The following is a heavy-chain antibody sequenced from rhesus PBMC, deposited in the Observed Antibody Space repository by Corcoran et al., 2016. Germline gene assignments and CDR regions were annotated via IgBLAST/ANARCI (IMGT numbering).Heavy chain of an antibody. CDR2: IYGSGSST. CDR3: ARLHSGSYYLNYYGLDS. V-gene: IGHV4S11*01. D-gene: IGHD3-16*01. CDR1: GGSISSNY. J-gene: IGHJ6*01. Sequence: QVQLQESGPGLVKPLETLSLTCAVSGGSISSNYWRWIRQAPGTGLEWVGYIYGSGSSTNYNPSLKSRVTLSVDTSKNQLSLKLSSVTAADTAVYYCARLHSGSYYLNYYGLDSWGQGVVVTVSS.